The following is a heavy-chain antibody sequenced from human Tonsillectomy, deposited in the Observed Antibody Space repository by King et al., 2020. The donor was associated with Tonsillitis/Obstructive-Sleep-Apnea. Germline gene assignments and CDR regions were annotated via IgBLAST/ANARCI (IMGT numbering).Heavy chain of an antibody. D-gene: IGHD4-11*01. J-gene: IGHJ4*02. Sequence: VQLVESGGGLIQPGGSLRLSCAASGFTVSSNYMSWVRQAPGKGLEWVSVIYSGGSIYYADSVKGRFSISRDNSKNTLYIQMNSLGAEDTAVYYCARGGGSNYGGSFDYWGQGTLVTVSS. CDR2: IYSGGSI. CDR1: GFTVSSNY. V-gene: IGHV3-53*01. CDR3: ARGGGSNYGGSFDY.